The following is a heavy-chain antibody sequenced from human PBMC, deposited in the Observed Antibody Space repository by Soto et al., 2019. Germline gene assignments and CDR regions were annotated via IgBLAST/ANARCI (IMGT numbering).Heavy chain of an antibody. J-gene: IGHJ5*02. Sequence: VASVKVSCKVSGYTLTELSMHWVRQAPGKGLEWMGGFDPEDGETIYAQKFQGRVTMAEDTSTDTAYMELSSLRSEDTAVYYCATWGGYSSGWYLPWFDPWGQGTLVTVSS. CDR1: GYTLTELS. V-gene: IGHV1-24*01. CDR2: FDPEDGET. CDR3: ATWGGYSSGWYLPWFDP. D-gene: IGHD6-13*01.